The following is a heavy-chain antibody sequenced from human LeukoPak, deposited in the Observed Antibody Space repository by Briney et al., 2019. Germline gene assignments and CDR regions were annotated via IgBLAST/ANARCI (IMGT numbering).Heavy chain of an antibody. V-gene: IGHV3-9*01. J-gene: IGHJ4*02. CDR2: IDRNSGSI. CDR3: AKEPPVAGTYLTSPPHHYFDY. CDR1: GFTFDDYA. Sequence: PGGSLRLSCAASGFTFDDYAMHWVRQAPGEGLEWVAGIDRNSGSINYAASVKGRFTISRDSAKNSLYLQMNSLRAEDTAVYYCAKEPPVAGTYLTSPPHHYFDYWGQGTLVTVSS. D-gene: IGHD6-19*01.